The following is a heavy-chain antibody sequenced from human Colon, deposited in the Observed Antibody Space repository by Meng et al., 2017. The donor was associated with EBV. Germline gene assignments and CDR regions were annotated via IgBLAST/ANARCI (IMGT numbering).Heavy chain of an antibody. CDR1: GGSMSSGDYF. J-gene: IGHJ5*02. D-gene: IGHD1-26*01. Sequence: QGQVQESVPGLVKSSQXXXXXCTVPGGSMSSGDYFWNWTRQPPEKGLEWIGYIYYSGNAYYNQSLNSRVTISIDTSKGQFSLKLSSVAAAYTAVYYCARAEYYDWFDPWGQGTLVTVSS. CDR2: IYYSGNA. CDR3: ARAEYYDWFDP. V-gene: IGHV4-30-4*01.